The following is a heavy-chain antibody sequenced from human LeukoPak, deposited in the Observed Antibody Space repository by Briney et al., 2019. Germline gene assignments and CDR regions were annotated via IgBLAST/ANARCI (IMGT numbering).Heavy chain of an antibody. CDR2: IYYSGST. CDR1: GGSISSYY. CDR3: ASSLITMVRGVNPFDY. J-gene: IGHJ4*02. D-gene: IGHD3-10*01. V-gene: IGHV4-59*01. Sequence: SETLSLTCTVSGGSISSYYWSWIRQPPGKGLEWIGYIYYSGSTSYNPSLKSRVTISVDTSKNQFSLKLSSVTAADTAVYYCASSLITMVRGVNPFDYWGQGTLVTVSS.